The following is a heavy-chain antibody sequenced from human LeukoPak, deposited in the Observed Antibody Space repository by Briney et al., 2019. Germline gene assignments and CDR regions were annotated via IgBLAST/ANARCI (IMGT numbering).Heavy chain of an antibody. CDR2: ISSSSSYI. V-gene: IGHV3-21*01. CDR3: SRAYSVGYGLGYYYMDV. Sequence: PGGSLRLSCAASGFTLSSYSMNWVRQAPGKGLEWVSSISSSSSYIYYADSVKGRYTISRDNSKKLLYLEMNRMRAEATAVYYGSRAYSVGYGLGYYYMDVWGKGTKVTISS. D-gene: IGHD5/OR15-5a*01. CDR1: GFTLSSYS. J-gene: IGHJ6*03.